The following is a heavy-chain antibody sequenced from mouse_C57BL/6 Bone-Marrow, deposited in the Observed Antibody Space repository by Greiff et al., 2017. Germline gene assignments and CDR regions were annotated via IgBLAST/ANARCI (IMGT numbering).Heavy chain of an antibody. D-gene: IGHD1-1*02. CDR1: GYTFTSYW. Sequence: QVHVKQPGAELVKPGASVKVSCKASGYTFTSYWMHWVKQRPGQGLEWIGRIHPSDSDTNYNQKFKGKATLTVDKSSSTAYMQLSSLTSEDSAVYYCATKIPYGGNAMDYWGQGTSVTVSS. J-gene: IGHJ4*01. CDR2: IHPSDSDT. CDR3: ATKIPYGGNAMDY. V-gene: IGHV1-74*01.